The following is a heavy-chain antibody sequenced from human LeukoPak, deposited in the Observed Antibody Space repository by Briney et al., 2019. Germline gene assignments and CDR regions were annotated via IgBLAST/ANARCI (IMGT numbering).Heavy chain of an antibody. J-gene: IGHJ4*02. CDR2: ISNSSSYT. V-gene: IGHV3-11*06. Sequence: PGGSLRLSCAASGFTFSDYYMSWIRQAPGKGLEWVSYISNSSSYTNYADSVKGRFTISRDNAKNSLYLQMNSLRAEDTAVYYCASLGSGSYYFDYWGQGTLVTVSS. CDR1: GFTFSDYY. D-gene: IGHD1-26*01. CDR3: ASLGSGSYYFDY.